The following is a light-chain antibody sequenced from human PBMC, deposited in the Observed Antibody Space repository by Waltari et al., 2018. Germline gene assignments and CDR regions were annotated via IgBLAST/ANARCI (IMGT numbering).Light chain of an antibody. CDR1: LLRTYT. Sequence: SSELTQAPAVSVALGQTVRITCQGDLLRTYTGCWCRQKPGQAPELVIYGKNNRPSGIPDRFSASSSGNTASLTITGAQAEDEGDYYCHSRDLSGDVVFGGGTKVTVL. CDR2: GKN. CDR3: HSRDLSGDVV. J-gene: IGLJ2*01. V-gene: IGLV3-19*01.